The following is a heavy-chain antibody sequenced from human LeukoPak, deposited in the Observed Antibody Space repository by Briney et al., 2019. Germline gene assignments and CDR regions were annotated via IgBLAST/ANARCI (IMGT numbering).Heavy chain of an antibody. Sequence: ASVKVSCKASGYTFTSYGISWVRQAPGQGLEWMGWISAYNGNTNYAQKLQGRVTMTTDTSTSTAYMGLRSLRSDDTAVYYCARDLGYGDYDDAFDIWGQGTMVTVSS. CDR2: ISAYNGNT. V-gene: IGHV1-18*01. D-gene: IGHD4-17*01. CDR1: GYTFTSYG. J-gene: IGHJ3*02. CDR3: ARDLGYGDYDDAFDI.